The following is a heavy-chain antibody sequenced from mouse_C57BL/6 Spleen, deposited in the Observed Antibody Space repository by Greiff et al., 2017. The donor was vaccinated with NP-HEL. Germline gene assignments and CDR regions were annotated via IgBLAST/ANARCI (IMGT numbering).Heavy chain of an antibody. D-gene: IGHD2-1*01. CDR3: ARIHGNYPAWFAY. CDR2: IYPGSGNT. J-gene: IGHJ3*01. CDR1: GYTFTDYY. Sequence: QVQLKQSGAELVRPGASVKLSCKASGYTFTDYYINWVKQRPGQGLEWIARIYPGSGNTYYNEKFKGKATLTAEKSSSTAYMQLSSLTSEDSAVYLCARIHGNYPAWFAYWGQGTLVTVSA. V-gene: IGHV1-76*01.